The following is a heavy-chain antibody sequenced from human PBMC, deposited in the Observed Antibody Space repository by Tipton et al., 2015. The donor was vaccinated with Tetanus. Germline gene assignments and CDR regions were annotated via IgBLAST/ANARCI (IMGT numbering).Heavy chain of an antibody. Sequence: GSLRLSCAAPGFSVANHWMSWVRQAPGKGLEWVANIREDGGETKYVDSVKGRFTISRDNAKNSFYLQMNSLRVEDTAVYYCARDRGEQWTNFYYMDVWGKGRMVIVSS. CDR1: GFSVANHW. V-gene: IGHV3-7*03. CDR2: IREDGGET. CDR3: ARDRGEQWTNFYYMDV. J-gene: IGHJ6*03. D-gene: IGHD6-19*01.